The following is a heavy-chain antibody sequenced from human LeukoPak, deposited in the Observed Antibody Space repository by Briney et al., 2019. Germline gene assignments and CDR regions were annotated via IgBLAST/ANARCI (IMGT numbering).Heavy chain of an antibody. D-gene: IGHD3-16*01. J-gene: IGHJ4*02. CDR2: IFHTGKT. CDR3: ARQMGVGVWALDY. CDR1: GGSISTGNYW. Sequence: SETLSLTCDVSGGSISTGNYWWGWLRQPPGKGLEWIGIIFHTGKTHDNPSLRGRVSMSVDTSKIQFSLRLSAVTAADTAVYYCARQMGVGVWALDYWGQGALVTVSS. V-gene: IGHV4-39*01.